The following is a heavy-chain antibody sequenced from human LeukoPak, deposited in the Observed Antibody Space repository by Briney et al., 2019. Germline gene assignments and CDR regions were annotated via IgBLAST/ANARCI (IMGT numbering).Heavy chain of an antibody. V-gene: IGHV1-3*01. CDR3: ASSAQWLVKY. D-gene: IGHD6-19*01. CDR2: INAGNGNT. J-gene: IGHJ4*02. CDR1: GGTFSSYA. Sequence: ASVKVSCKASGGTFSSYAISWVRQAPGQRLEWMGWINAGNGNTKYSQKFQGRVTITRDTSASTAYMELSSLRSEDTAVYYCASSAQWLVKYWGQGTLVTVSS.